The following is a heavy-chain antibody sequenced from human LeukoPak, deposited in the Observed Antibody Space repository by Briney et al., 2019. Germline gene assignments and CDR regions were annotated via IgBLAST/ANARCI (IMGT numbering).Heavy chain of an antibody. Sequence: GASVKVSCKASGGTFISYAISWVRQAPGQGLEWMGGIIPIFGTANYAQRFQGRVTITADESTSTAYMELSSLRSEDTAVYYCARGQAERVYDSSGYYYLVAEYYFDYWGQGTLVTVSS. V-gene: IGHV1-69*13. CDR2: IIPIFGTA. CDR3: ARGQAERVYDSSGYYYLVAEYYFDY. D-gene: IGHD3-22*01. J-gene: IGHJ4*02. CDR1: GGTFISYA.